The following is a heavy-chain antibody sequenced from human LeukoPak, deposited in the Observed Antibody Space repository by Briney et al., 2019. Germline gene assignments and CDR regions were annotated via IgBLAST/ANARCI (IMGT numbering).Heavy chain of an antibody. V-gene: IGHV3-33*06. CDR1: GFTFSHYG. J-gene: IGHJ5*01. CDR2: TWNDGSNK. Sequence: HSGGSLRLSCATSGFTFSHYGMHWVRQAPGKGLEWVAVTWNDGSNKYYGDSVKGRFTISRDNSRNTLYLQMNSLRVEDTAVYYCAKDAQRGFDYSNSLESWGQGTLVPVSS. CDR3: AKDAQRGFDYSNSLES. D-gene: IGHD4-11*01.